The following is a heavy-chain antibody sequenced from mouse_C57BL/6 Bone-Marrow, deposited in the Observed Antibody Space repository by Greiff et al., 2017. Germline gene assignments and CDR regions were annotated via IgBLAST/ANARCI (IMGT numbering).Heavy chain of an antibody. CDR2: ISDGGSYT. J-gene: IGHJ4*01. CDR3: ARGGSNDAYAMDY. V-gene: IGHV5-4*01. Sequence: VQLKEPGGGLVKPGGSLKLSCAASGFTFSSYAMSWVRQTPEKRLEWVATISDGGSYTYYPDNVKGRFTISRDNAKNNLYVQMSHLKSEDTAMYDCARGGSNDAYAMDYWGQGTSVTVAS. D-gene: IGHD2-12*01. CDR1: GFTFSSYA.